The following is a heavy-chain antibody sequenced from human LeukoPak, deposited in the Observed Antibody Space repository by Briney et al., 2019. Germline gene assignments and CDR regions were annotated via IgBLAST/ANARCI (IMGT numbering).Heavy chain of an antibody. D-gene: IGHD3-10*01. Sequence: ATEKVSCKASGYTFTDYYMHWVRQAPGQGLEWMGWINPNSGGTNYAQKFQGRVTMTRDTSISTAYMELSRRRSDDTAVYYCARDGPQYYYGSGSYGGGFDPWGQGTLVTV. CDR1: GYTFTDYY. CDR3: ARDGPQYYYGSGSYGGGFDP. V-gene: IGHV1-2*02. J-gene: IGHJ5*02. CDR2: INPNSGGT.